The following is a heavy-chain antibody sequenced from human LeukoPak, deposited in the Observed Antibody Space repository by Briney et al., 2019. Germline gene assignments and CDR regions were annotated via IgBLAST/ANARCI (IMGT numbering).Heavy chain of an antibody. J-gene: IGHJ4*02. D-gene: IGHD6-13*01. CDR2: ISPDGSTT. V-gene: IGHV3-74*03. Sequence: GGSLRLSCAASGFTFSRYWMHWVRQAPGKGLMWVSRISPDGSTTLYADSVKGRFTISRDNAKNTLYLQMNSLGAEDTAVYYCTTVLSSSRYNLCDYWGQGTLVTVSS. CDR3: TTVLSSSRYNLCDY. CDR1: GFTFSRYW.